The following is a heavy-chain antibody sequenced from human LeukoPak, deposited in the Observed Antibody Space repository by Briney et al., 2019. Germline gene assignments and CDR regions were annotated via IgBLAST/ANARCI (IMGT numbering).Heavy chain of an antibody. J-gene: IGHJ6*02. CDR3: ARGSLMGYGSGSLNV. V-gene: IGHV1-69*13. D-gene: IGHD3-10*01. CDR1: GGTFSSYA. CDR2: IIPIFGTA. Sequence: GASVKVSCKASGGTFSSYAISWVRQAPGQGLEWMGGIIPIFGTANYAQKFQGRVTITADESTSTAYMELSSLRSEDTAMYYCARGSLMGYGSGSLNVWGQGTTVTVSS.